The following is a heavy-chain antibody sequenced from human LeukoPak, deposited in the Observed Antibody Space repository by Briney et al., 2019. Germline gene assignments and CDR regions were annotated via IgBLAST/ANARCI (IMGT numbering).Heavy chain of an antibody. Sequence: GESLKISCKGSGYSFTSYWIGWVRQMPGKGLEWMGIIYPGDSDTRYSPSFQGQVTISADKSISTAYLQWSSLKASDTAMYYCARGAREGFLEWLLSGGGYDYWGQGTLVTVSS. J-gene: IGHJ4*02. V-gene: IGHV5-51*01. CDR1: GYSFTSYW. CDR3: ARGAREGFLEWLLSGGGYDY. D-gene: IGHD3-3*01. CDR2: IYPGDSDT.